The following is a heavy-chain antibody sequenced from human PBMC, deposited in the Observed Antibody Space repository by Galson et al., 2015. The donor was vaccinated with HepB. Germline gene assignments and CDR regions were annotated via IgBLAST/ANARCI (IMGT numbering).Heavy chain of an antibody. V-gene: IGHV4-59*01. D-gene: IGHD3-10*01. Sequence: ETLSLTCTVSGGSMSRYYWNWIRQSPERGLERIGYIYYSGSTNYNPSLKSRVFISVETSRNQLSLELTSVTTADTAVYYCARSSYGYDDFDIWGQGTMVTVSS. CDR1: GGSMSRYY. J-gene: IGHJ3*02. CDR3: ARSSYGYDDFDI. CDR2: IYYSGST.